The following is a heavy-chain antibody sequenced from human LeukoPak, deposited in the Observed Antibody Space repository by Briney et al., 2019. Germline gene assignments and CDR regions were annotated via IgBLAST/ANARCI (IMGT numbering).Heavy chain of an antibody. J-gene: IGHJ3*02. CDR1: GFTFSNYE. Sequence: GGSLRLSCAASGFTFSNYEMNWVRQAPGKGLEWISYISVSGTTTYYADSVKGRFTISRDDAKNSLYLQMNSLRAEDTAVYYCARGIDYDILTGQGAFDIWGQGTMVTVSS. CDR2: ISVSGTTT. D-gene: IGHD3-9*01. CDR3: ARGIDYDILTGQGAFDI. V-gene: IGHV3-48*03.